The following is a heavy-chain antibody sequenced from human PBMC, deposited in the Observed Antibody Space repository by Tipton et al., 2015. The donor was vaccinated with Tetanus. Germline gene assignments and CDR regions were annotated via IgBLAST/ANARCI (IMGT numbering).Heavy chain of an antibody. CDR3: ARGGRSGYYFGMDV. V-gene: IGHV1-18*01. CDR2: ISAKNGDT. J-gene: IGHJ6*02. D-gene: IGHD1-26*01. Sequence: QLVQSGPEVKKPGASVKVSCTASGYIFISYGINWVRQAPGQGLEWMGWISAKNGDTNYAQRLQDRIIMTTDTYTSTAYLELRSLRLDDTAVYYCARGGRSGYYFGMDVWGQGTTVTVS. CDR1: GYIFISYG.